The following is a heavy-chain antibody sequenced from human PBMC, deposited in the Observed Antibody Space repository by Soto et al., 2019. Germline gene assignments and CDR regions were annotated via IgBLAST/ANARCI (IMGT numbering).Heavy chain of an antibody. Sequence: PXXTLSLPFIVSGGSISSNNYYWGFIHQPPGRGLEWIGTFHYRGSTYYNPSLKSRVTISADTSKNQFSLKVDSVTAVDTAVYYCARLLRNPTVFDYWGQGTPVTVSS. CDR3: ARLLRNPTVFDY. CDR1: GGSISSNNYY. CDR2: FHYRGST. D-gene: IGHD3-10*01. J-gene: IGHJ4*02. V-gene: IGHV4-39*01.